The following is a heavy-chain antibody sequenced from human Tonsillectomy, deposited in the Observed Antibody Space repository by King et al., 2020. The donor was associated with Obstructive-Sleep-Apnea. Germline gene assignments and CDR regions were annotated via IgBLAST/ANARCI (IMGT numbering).Heavy chain of an antibody. CDR3: SSGSIPFFDY. Sequence: VQLVESGGGLVQPGGSLRLSCAASGFIFSSYWMSWVRQAPGKGLEWVAHIKQDGSEKYYVDSVKGRLTISRDNAKNSVYLQMNSLRDEDTAVYYCSSGSIPFFDYWGQGSLVTVSS. D-gene: IGHD3-10*01. J-gene: IGHJ4*02. CDR2: IKQDGSEK. V-gene: IGHV3-7*03. CDR1: GFIFSSYW.